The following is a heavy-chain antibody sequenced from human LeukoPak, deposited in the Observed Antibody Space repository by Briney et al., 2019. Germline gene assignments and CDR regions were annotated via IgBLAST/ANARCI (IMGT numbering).Heavy chain of an antibody. D-gene: IGHD2-2*02. V-gene: IGHV1-69*04. CDR3: ATGAPCSSTSCYN. CDR2: IIPILGIA. CDR1: GGTFSIYA. Sequence: SVKVSCKASGGTFSIYAISWVRQAPGQGLEWMGRIIPILGIANYAQKFQGRVTMTEDTSTDTAYMELSSLRSEDTAVYYCATGAPCSSTSCYNWGQGTLVTVSS. J-gene: IGHJ4*02.